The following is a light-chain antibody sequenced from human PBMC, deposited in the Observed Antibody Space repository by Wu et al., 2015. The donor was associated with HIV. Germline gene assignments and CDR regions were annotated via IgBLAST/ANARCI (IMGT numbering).Light chain of an antibody. CDR3: QQYNNWPPT. CDR2: GGS. J-gene: IGKJ1*01. CDR1: QGVRNN. Sequence: EVVLTQSPAAASVSPGERATLSCRASQGVRNNLAWYQQKPGQAPRLLVYGGSTRVTGIPNRFSGSGSGTEFTLTISNMQSEDFAVYSCQQYNNWPPTFGQGTKVEIK. V-gene: IGKV3D-15*01.